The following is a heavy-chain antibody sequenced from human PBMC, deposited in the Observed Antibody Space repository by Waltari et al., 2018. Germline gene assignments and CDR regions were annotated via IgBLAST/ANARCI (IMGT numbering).Heavy chain of an antibody. Sequence: VQLIQSGTEVKKPGATVKISCKASGYTFTDYYMHRVQQAPGKGLGWMGRVDPKDGETIYAEKFQGRVTISADTSTDTAYMELSSLRSDDTAVYFCARTTTLKSLDYWGQGTLVTVSS. J-gene: IGHJ4*02. V-gene: IGHV1-69-2*01. CDR1: GYTFTDYY. CDR2: VDPKDGET. CDR3: ARTTTLKSLDY. D-gene: IGHD1-7*01.